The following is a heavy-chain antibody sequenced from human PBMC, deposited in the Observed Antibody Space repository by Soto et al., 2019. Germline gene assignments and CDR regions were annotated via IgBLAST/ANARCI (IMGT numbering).Heavy chain of an antibody. J-gene: IGHJ4*02. CDR1: GFSLRTTGVG. CDR2: IYWNADK. Sequence: ESGPTLVEPTQTLTLTCTYSGFSLRTTGVGVCWIRQPPGKALEWLGLIYWNADKRYSPSLKNRFTLTSDISKSQVVLTMTNMDPVDTATYYCAHTWGLPFDYWGQGTLVIVSS. V-gene: IGHV2-5*01. CDR3: AHTWGLPFDY. D-gene: IGHD3-16*01.